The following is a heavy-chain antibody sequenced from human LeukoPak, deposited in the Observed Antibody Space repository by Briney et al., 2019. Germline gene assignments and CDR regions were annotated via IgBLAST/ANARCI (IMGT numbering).Heavy chain of an antibody. CDR1: GYTFTSYD. CDR3: ARVATISDFDY. D-gene: IGHD5-12*01. Sequence: ASVKVSCKASGYTFTSYDINWVRQATGQGLEWMGWMNPNSGNTGYAQKFQGRATMTRNTSISTAYMELSSLRSEDTAVYYSARVATISDFDYSGQGTLVTVFS. CDR2: MNPNSGNT. J-gene: IGHJ4*02. V-gene: IGHV1-8*01.